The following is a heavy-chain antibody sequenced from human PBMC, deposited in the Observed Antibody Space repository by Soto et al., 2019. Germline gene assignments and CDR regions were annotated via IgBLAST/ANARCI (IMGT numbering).Heavy chain of an antibody. CDR2: FIPVYRTL. D-gene: IGHD3-3*01. Sequence: QVLLVQSGAEVKKPGSSVKISCKASGGSFGNSAINWVRQTPRQGLEWLGGFIPVYRTLNYAQKFQGRVTITADESTGTAYMTLNSLASNDTAVYYCATGVIWIRYFTVDSWGQGTRVTVSS. CDR3: ATGVIWIRYFTVDS. CDR1: GGSFGNSA. V-gene: IGHV1-69*01. J-gene: IGHJ4*02.